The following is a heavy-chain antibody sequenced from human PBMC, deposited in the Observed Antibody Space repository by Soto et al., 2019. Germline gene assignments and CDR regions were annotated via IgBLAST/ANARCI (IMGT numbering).Heavy chain of an antibody. CDR2: MEPSTGRT. Sequence: ASVKGSCTASGYSFTRLDINWVRQTAGQGLEWMGWMEPSTGRTGYAQKFQGRVTMTRDTSINTAYMELTTLTSDDTAFYYCARGVSAGVDYWGQGTLVTVSS. CDR3: ARGVSAGVDY. J-gene: IGHJ4*02. D-gene: IGHD1-26*01. CDR1: GYSFTRLD. V-gene: IGHV1-8*01.